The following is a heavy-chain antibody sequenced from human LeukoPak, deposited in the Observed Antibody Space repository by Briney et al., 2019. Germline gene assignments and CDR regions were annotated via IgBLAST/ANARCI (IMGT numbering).Heavy chain of an antibody. CDR1: GFTFSSYW. D-gene: IGHD3-10*01. CDR2: INSDGSST. J-gene: IGHJ4*02. Sequence: PGGSLRLSCAASGFTFSSYWMHWVRQAPGKGLVWVSRINSDGSSTSYADSVKGRFTISRDNAKNTLYLQMNSLRAEDTAVYYCAREPTYSYGSGSLDYWGQGTLVTVSS. V-gene: IGHV3-74*01. CDR3: AREPTYSYGSGSLDY.